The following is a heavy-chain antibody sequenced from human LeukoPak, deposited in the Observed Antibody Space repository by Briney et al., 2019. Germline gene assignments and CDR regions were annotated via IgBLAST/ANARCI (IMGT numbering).Heavy chain of an antibody. D-gene: IGHD3-22*01. CDR2: ISYDGGKK. Sequence: PGKSLRLSCAASGFTFSTYGLDWVRQAPGKGLDWVAHISYDGGKKQYADSVKGGFTISRDNSKNTLHLQMSGLTVEDTALYYCARVRGNYYDNSGFPGDWGQGTLVTVSS. V-gene: IGHV3-30*04. J-gene: IGHJ4*02. CDR1: GFTFSTYG. CDR3: ARVRGNYYDNSGFPGD.